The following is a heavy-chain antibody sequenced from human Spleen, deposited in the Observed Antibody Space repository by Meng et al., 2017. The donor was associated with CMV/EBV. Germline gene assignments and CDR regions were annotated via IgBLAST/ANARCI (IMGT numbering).Heavy chain of an antibody. D-gene: IGHD2-15*01. V-gene: IGHV4-39*07. Sequence: QLQLQESGPGLVKPSETQSLTCTVSGGSISSSSYYWGWIRQPPGKGLEWIGSIYYSGSTYYNPSLKSRVTISVDTSKNQFSLKLSSVTAADTAVYYCARGDCSGGSCLPHFDYWGQGTLVTVSS. CDR1: GGSISSSSYY. CDR3: ARGDCSGGSCLPHFDY. J-gene: IGHJ4*02. CDR2: IYYSGST.